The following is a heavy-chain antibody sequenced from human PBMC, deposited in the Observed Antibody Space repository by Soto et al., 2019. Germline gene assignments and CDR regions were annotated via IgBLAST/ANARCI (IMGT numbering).Heavy chain of an antibody. CDR2: IYPGDSDT. CDR1: GYSFTNYW. CDR3: AKHISRAFDFWSGLYYYYAMDV. J-gene: IGHJ6*02. V-gene: IGHV5-51*01. Sequence: GESLKISCKGSGYSFTNYWIGWVRQMPGKGLYWIGIIYPGDSDTRYNPSFQGQVTISTDNSIDTAYLQWNSLKASDTAIYYCAKHISRAFDFWSGLYYYYAMDVWGQGTTVTVSS. D-gene: IGHD3-3*01.